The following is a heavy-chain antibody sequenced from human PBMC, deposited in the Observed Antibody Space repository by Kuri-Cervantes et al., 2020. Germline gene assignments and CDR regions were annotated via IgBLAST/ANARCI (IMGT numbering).Heavy chain of an antibody. CDR3: ARGILGATTSGFYLDY. CDR2: IQYDGGSK. J-gene: IGHJ4*02. Sequence: LSLTCVASGFIFSNYGLHWVRQAPGKGLEWVAFIQYDGGSKYYADSVKGRFTISRDNSKNTLYLQLNFLRAEDAAVYYCARGILGATTSGFYLDYWGQGTKVTVSS. CDR1: GFIFSNYG. D-gene: IGHD1-26*01. V-gene: IGHV3-30*02.